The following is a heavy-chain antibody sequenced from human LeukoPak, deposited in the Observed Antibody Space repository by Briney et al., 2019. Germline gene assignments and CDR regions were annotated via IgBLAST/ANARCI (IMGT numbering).Heavy chain of an antibody. CDR1: GDSISSGYYF. J-gene: IGHJ6*03. V-gene: IGHV4-61*02. D-gene: IGHD6-13*01. Sequence: SQTLSLTCSVSGDSISSGYYFWSWIRQPAGKGLEWIGRIYKNGDTNYNPSLKSRVTISLDTSRNQFSLRLTSVTAADTAVYFCASRRSVQQPYYYMDIWGKGTTVTVSS. CDR3: ASRRSVQQPYYYMDI. CDR2: IYKNGDT.